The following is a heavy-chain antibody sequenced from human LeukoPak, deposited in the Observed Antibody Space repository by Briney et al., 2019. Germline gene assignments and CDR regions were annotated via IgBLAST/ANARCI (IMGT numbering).Heavy chain of an antibody. CDR2: ISSSSSYI. Sequence: SGGSLRLSCAACGFTFSSYNMNWDRQAPGKGLEWVSSISSSSSYIYYADSVKGRFTISRDNAKNSLYLQMNSLRAEDTAVYYCARDEQWLTGPIDYWGQGTLFTVSS. D-gene: IGHD6-19*01. CDR1: GFTFSSYN. CDR3: ARDEQWLTGPIDY. J-gene: IGHJ4*02. V-gene: IGHV3-21*01.